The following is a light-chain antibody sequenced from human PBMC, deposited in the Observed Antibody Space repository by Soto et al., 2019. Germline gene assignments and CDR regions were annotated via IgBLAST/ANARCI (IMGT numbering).Light chain of an antibody. J-gene: IGKJ1*01. CDR3: QQYNNWPPWT. CDR1: QSVSSRY. Sequence: EVVLMQSPGTLSLSPGERATLFCRASQSVSSRYLAWYQQKPGQAPRLLIYGASSRATGISDRFSGSGSGTDSTLTISRLEPEDFAVYYCQQYNNWPPWTFGQGTKVDI. V-gene: IGKV3-20*01. CDR2: GAS.